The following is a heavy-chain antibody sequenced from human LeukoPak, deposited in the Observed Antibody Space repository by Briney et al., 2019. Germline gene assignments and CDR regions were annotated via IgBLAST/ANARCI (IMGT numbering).Heavy chain of an antibody. J-gene: IGHJ6*03. CDR1: GGSFSSYY. Sequence: PSETLSLTCAVYGGSFSSYYWSWIRQPPGKGLEWIGEINHSGSTNYNPSLKSRVTISVDTSKNQFSLKLSSVTAADTAVYYCASKSMVRGSSYYYYYYMDVWGKGTTVTVSS. D-gene: IGHD3-10*01. CDR3: ASKSMVRGSSYYYYYYMDV. CDR2: INHSGST. V-gene: IGHV4-34*01.